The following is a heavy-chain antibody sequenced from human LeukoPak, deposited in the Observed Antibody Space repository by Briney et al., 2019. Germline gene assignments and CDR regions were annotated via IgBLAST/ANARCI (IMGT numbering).Heavy chain of an antibody. CDR2: INHSGST. CDR3: ARGPRARNWFDP. V-gene: IGHV4-34*01. J-gene: IGHJ5*02. Sequence: SETLSLTCTVSGGSISSYYWSWIRQPPGKGLEWIGEINHSGSTNYNPSLKSRVTISVDTSKNQFSLKLSSVTAADTAVYYCARGPRARNWFDPWGQGTLVTVSS. D-gene: IGHD3-10*01. CDR1: GGSISSYY.